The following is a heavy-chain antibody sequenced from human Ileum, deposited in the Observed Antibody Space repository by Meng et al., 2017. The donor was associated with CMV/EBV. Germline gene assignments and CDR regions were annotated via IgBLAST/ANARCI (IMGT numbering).Heavy chain of an antibody. CDR2: INQYGST. V-gene: IGHV4-34*01. D-gene: IGHD5-12*01. CDR3: VTADHHAIKY. J-gene: IGHJ4*02. Sequence: QVQIQTWGAGLLKPSETLSLTCSLGGSFSPYTWSWIRQAPGKGLEWIGEINQYGSTNFNPSVKSRVTISRDTSKNQFSLRLNSVTAADAAVYYCVTADHHAIKYWGQGTLVTASS. CDR1: GSFSPYT.